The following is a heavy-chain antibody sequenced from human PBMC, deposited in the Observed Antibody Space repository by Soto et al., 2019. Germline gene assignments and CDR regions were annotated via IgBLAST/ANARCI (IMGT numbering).Heavy chain of an antibody. CDR1: GFTFSSYG. CDR2: TSYDGSIK. J-gene: IGHJ4*02. D-gene: IGHD3-10*01. Sequence: QVQLVESGGGVVQPGRSLRLSCAASGFTFSSYGIHWVRQATGKGLEWVAVTSYDGSIKYYADSVKGRFTISRDNSKSTLHLQVNSLRAEDTAVYYCAKDRGSFPYFDYWGQGTLVTVSS. CDR3: AKDRGSFPYFDY. V-gene: IGHV3-30*18.